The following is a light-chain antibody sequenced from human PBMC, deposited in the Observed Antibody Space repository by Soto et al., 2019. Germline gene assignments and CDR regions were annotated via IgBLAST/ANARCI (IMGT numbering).Light chain of an antibody. Sequence: EIVLTQSPGTLSLSPVERATLSCMASQSVSSSFLSWYQQKPGQSPRLLIYGASGRATGIPDRFSGNGSGTDFTLTISSLEPEDFAVYYCQQYGSAPRTFGQGTKVDIK. CDR1: QSVSSSF. CDR3: QQYGSAPRT. V-gene: IGKV3-20*01. CDR2: GAS. J-gene: IGKJ1*01.